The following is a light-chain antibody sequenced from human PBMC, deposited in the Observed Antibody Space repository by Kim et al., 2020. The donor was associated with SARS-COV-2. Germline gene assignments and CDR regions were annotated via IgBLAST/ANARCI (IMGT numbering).Light chain of an antibody. CDR3: SSYAIGSTWV. V-gene: IGLV2-14*03. J-gene: IGLJ3*02. Sequence: QSALTQPASVSASPGQSITISCTGTSSDIGSYDYVSWHQHHPGKAPKLMIYDVTKRPSGASNLFSGSKSGNTASLTISGLQAEDEADYYCSSYAIGSTWVFGGGTQLTVL. CDR1: SSDIGSYDY. CDR2: DVT.